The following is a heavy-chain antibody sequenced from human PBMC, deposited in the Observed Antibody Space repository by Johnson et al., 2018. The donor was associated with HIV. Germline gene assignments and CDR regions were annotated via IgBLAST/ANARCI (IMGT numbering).Heavy chain of an antibody. V-gene: IGHV3-9*01. CDR2: ISWNSGSI. CDR1: GFTFSDYY. J-gene: IGHJ3*02. D-gene: IGHD3-22*01. Sequence: VQLVESGGGLVKPGGSLRLSCAVSGFTFSDYYMSWIRQAPGKGLEWVSGISWNSGSIGYADSVKGRFTISRDNAKNSLYLQMNSLRAEDTALYYCAKDHDYYDSSGSILGAFDIWGQGTMVTVSS. CDR3: AKDHDYYDSSGSILGAFDI.